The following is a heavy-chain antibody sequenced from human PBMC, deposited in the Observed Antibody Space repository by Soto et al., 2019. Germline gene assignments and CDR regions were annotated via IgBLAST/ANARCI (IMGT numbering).Heavy chain of an antibody. CDR1: GFTFSSYA. J-gene: IGHJ4*02. CDR2: ISSNGGST. Sequence: EVQLVESGGGLVQPGGSLRLSCAASGFTFSSYAMHWVRQAPGKGLEYVSAISSNGGSTYYANSVKGRFTISRDNSKNTLYLQMGSLRAEDMAVYYCASALFGELLYYYFDYWGQGTLVTVSS. V-gene: IGHV3-64*01. D-gene: IGHD3-10*01. CDR3: ASALFGELLYYYFDY.